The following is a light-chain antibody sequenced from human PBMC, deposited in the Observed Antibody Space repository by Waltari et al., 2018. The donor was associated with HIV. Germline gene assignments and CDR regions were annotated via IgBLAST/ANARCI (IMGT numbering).Light chain of an antibody. CDR1: QSVSNS. Sequence: EIVLTQSPATLSLSPGERATLYCRASQSVSNSLIWYQQKPGQAPRLLIYDASNRATGVPARFSGSGSGTDFTLTISSLEPEDFAVYYCQQRSNWPPITFGGGTKVEIK. J-gene: IGKJ4*01. V-gene: IGKV3-11*01. CDR3: QQRSNWPPIT. CDR2: DAS.